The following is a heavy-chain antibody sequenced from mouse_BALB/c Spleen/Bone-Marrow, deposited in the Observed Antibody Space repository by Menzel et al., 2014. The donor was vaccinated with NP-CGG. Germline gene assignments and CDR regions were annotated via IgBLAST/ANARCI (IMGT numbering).Heavy chain of an antibody. Sequence: EVQGVESGADLVKPGASVKLSCTTSGFNIKDTYMHWVKQRPEQGLEWIGRIDPANGNTKYDPKFQGKATITADTSSNTAYLQLSSLTSEDTAVYYCARRDDYASDYWGQGTTLTVSS. J-gene: IGHJ2*01. V-gene: IGHV14-3*02. CDR1: GFNIKDTY. CDR2: IDPANGNT. CDR3: ARRDDYASDY. D-gene: IGHD2-4*01.